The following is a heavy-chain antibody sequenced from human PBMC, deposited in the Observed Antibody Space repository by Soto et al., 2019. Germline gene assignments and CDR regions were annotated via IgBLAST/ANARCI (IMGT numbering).Heavy chain of an antibody. CDR3: ARGPYYDFWNGYSSFDY. J-gene: IGHJ4*02. D-gene: IGHD3-3*01. CDR2: SIPVFGTP. CDR1: GGTLNIYA. V-gene: IGHV1-69*01. Sequence: VQLGQSGAEVKKPGSSVTVSCEASGGTLNIYASSWVRQAPGQGLEWMGGSIPVFGTPSYAQKFRGRVSITADESTSTAYMELSNLTPEDTAVYYCARGPYYDFWNGYSSFDYWCQETVITVSS.